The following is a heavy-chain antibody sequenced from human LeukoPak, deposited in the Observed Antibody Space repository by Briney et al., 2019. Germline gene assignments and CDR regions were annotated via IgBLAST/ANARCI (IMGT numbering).Heavy chain of an antibody. D-gene: IGHD3-10*01. Sequence: SETLSLTCTVSGGSISSYYWSWIRQPPGKGLEWIGYIYYSGSTNYNPSLKSRVTISVDTSKNQFSLKLSSVTAADTAVYYCAPHRSGEPPFEYWGRGTLVSVSS. V-gene: IGHV4-59*01. CDR2: IYYSGST. CDR3: APHRSGEPPFEY. J-gene: IGHJ4*02. CDR1: GGSISSYY.